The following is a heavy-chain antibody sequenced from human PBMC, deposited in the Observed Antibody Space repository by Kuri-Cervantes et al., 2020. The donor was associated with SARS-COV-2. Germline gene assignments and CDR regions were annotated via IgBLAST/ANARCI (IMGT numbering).Heavy chain of an antibody. CDR1: GFILSNYA. J-gene: IGHJ4*02. Sequence: GESLKISCAASGFILSNYAMSWVRQAPGKGLEWVSTISNSGSTIHYADSVKGRFTISRDSSKNTLFLRMYSLRGDDTAIYYCAREGYSSGQDLDSWGQGALVTVSS. CDR2: ISNSGSTI. CDR3: AREGYSSGQDLDS. D-gene: IGHD6-19*01. V-gene: IGHV3-23*01.